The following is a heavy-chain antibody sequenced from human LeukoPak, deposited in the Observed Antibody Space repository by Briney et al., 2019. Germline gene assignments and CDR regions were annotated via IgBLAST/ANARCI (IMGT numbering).Heavy chain of an antibody. V-gene: IGHV3-23*01. CDR2: IIHTGVKT. D-gene: IGHD3-22*01. CDR1: GLIVSNYH. J-gene: IGHJ4*02. CDR3: VRDPFDSSDHDQGAY. Sequence: AGGSLGLSCAASGLIVSNYHINWVRQAPGRGLEWVAAIIHTGVKTYYADSVKGRFTLSRDNSENTVHLQMNSLRVDDTAMYYCVRDPFDSSDHDQGAYWGQGALVTVSS.